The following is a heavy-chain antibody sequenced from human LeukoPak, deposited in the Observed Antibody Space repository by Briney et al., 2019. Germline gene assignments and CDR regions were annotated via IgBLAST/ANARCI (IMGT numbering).Heavy chain of an antibody. J-gene: IGHJ4*02. CDR1: GFTFSSYG. V-gene: IGHV3-33*06. CDR2: IWYDGSNK. Sequence: GGSLRLSCAASGFTFSSYGMHWVRQAPGKWLEWVAVIWYDGSNKYYADSVKGRFTISRDNSKNTLYLQMNSLRAEDTAVYYCAKDTGGGNSDYFDYWGQGTLVTVSS. D-gene: IGHD2-8*02. CDR3: AKDTGGGNSDYFDY.